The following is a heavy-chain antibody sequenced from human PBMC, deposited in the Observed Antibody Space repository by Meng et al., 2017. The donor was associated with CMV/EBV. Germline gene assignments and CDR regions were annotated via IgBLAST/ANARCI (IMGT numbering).Heavy chain of an antibody. CDR2: IYTSGST. CDR1: GGSISSYY. V-gene: IGHV4-4*07. CDR3: ARDLMNCSSTSCANWFDP. D-gene: IGHD2-2*01. J-gene: IGHJ5*02. Sequence: VQLRESGPGLVTPSEALSLTCTVSGGSISSYYWSWIRQPAGKGLEWIGRIYTSGSTNYNPSLKSRVTMSVDTSKNQFSLKLSSVTAADTAVYYCARDLMNCSSTSCANWFDPWGQGTLVTVSS.